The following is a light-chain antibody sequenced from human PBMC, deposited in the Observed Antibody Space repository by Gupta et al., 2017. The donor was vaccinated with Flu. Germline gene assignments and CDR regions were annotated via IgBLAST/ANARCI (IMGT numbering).Light chain of an antibody. CDR1: QSVSSN. CDR3: QQENTWPRT. Sequence: EIVMTQSPATLSVSPGERATLSCRASQSVSSNLAWYQQNPGQAPRLLIYGASTRATGIPARFSGSGSGTYFTLTISSLPSEDFAVYYCQQENTWPRTFGQGTKVEIK. J-gene: IGKJ1*01. V-gene: IGKV3-15*01. CDR2: GAS.